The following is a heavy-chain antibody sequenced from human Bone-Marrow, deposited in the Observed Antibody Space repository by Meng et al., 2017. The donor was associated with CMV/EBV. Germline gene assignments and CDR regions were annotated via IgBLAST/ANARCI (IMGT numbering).Heavy chain of an antibody. V-gene: IGHV4-38-2*02. Sequence: SGTLSLTCTVSGYSISSGYYWGWIRQPPGKGLEWIGSIYHSGSTYYNPSLKSRVTISVDTSKNQFSLKLSSVTAADTAVYYCARGRRSGSYFFYYGMDVWGQGTLVTVSS. CDR2: IYHSGST. J-gene: IGHJ6*02. CDR1: GYSISSGYY. D-gene: IGHD1-26*01. CDR3: ARGRRSGSYFFYYGMDV.